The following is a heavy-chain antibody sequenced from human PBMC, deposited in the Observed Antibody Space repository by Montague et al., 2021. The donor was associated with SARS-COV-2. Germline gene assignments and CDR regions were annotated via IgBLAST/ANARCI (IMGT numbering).Heavy chain of an antibody. CDR3: ARANYGSGFDP. Sequence: SLRLSCAASGFTVSSYAMHWVRQAPGKGLEWVAAISYDGSNKYYADSVKGRFTISRDNSKNTLYLQMNSLRAEDTAVYYCARANYGSGFDPWGQGTLVTVSS. D-gene: IGHD3-10*01. J-gene: IGHJ5*02. CDR2: ISYDGSNK. V-gene: IGHV3-30-3*01. CDR1: GFTVSSYA.